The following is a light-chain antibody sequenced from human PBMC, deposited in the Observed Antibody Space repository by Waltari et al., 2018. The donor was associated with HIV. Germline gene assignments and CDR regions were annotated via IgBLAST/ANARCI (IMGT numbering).Light chain of an antibody. V-gene: IGKV4-1*01. Sequence: DIVMTQSPDSLAVSLGETATINCKSSQSVLYSSDNKNYLAWSQQKPGQPPKLLIYWASTRESGGPDRFSGSGSGTDFTLTISSLQAEDVAVYYCHQYYSAPWTFGQGTKVEI. CDR2: WAS. J-gene: IGKJ1*01. CDR3: HQYYSAPWT. CDR1: QSVLYSSDNKNY.